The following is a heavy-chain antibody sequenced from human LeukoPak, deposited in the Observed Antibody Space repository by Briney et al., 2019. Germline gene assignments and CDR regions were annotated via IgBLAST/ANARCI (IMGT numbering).Heavy chain of an antibody. Sequence: PWRSLRLSSAPSLFALFAYSWQGVRQAPGKGLEWGAVIWFDGGNKYYADSVKGRFTISRDTSKNTLYLQMNSVRAENTAGYYCARDGAAAGPFLFQLWGRGTLVTVSS. CDR1: LFALFAYS. V-gene: IGHV3-33*01. CDR3: ARDGAAAGPFLFQL. J-gene: IGHJ1*01. D-gene: IGHD6-13*01. CDR2: IWFDGGNK.